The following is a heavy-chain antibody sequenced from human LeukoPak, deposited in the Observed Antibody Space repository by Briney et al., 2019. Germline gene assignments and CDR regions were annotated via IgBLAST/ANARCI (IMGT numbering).Heavy chain of an antibody. CDR2: INPNSGGT. V-gene: IGHV1-2*02. D-gene: IGHD5-18*01. CDR3: ARGGLQLWFLVDF. CDR1: GYTFTGYF. Sequence: GASVTVSCKASGYTFTGYFMHWVRQAPGQGLEWMGWINPNSGGTNYAQKFQGRVTMTRDTSISTAYMELSSRRSDDTAIYFCARGGLQLWFLVDFWGQGTLVTVSS. J-gene: IGHJ4*02.